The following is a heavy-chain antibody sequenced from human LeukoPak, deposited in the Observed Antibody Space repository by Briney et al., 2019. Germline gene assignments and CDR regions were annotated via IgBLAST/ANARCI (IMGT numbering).Heavy chain of an antibody. CDR2: IYTSGST. V-gene: IGHV4-4*07. CDR1: GGSISRYY. CDR3: ARDINPYYYDSSGYYSGRWFDP. J-gene: IGHJ5*02. D-gene: IGHD3-22*01. Sequence: PSETLSLTCTVSGGSISRYYRSWIRQPAGKGLEWIGRIYTSGSTNYNPSLKSRVTMSVDTSKNQFSLKLSSVTAADTAVYYCARDINPYYYDSSGYYSGRWFDPWGQGTLVTVSS.